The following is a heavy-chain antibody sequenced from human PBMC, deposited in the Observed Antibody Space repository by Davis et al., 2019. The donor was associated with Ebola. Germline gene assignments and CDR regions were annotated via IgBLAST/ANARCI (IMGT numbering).Heavy chain of an antibody. CDR3: ATSLWYDSDVNWFDP. CDR2: IHHSGST. Sequence: SETLSLTCTVSGGSISNYYWSWIRQSPDKGLEWIGYIHHSGSTVYNPSLRTRVTISLDTSRSQLSLELRSVTAADTAVYYCATSLWYDSDVNWFDPWGQGTLVTVSS. J-gene: IGHJ5*02. V-gene: IGHV4-4*09. CDR1: GGSISNYY. D-gene: IGHD3-22*01.